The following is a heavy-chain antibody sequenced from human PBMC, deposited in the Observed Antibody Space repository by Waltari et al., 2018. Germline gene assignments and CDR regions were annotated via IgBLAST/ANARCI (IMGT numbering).Heavy chain of an antibody. CDR3: ARGPPYGATPFDY. V-gene: IGHV4-34*01. CDR2: INHRGST. D-gene: IGHD4-17*01. Sequence: QVQLQQRGAGLLKPSETLSLTCAVYGGSFSGYYWSWIRQPPGKGLEVIVEINHRGSTNDKPPLRSRVTISVDTSKNQFSLKRSSVTAADTAVYYCARGPPYGATPFDYWGQGTLVTVSS. CDR1: GGSFSGYY. J-gene: IGHJ4*02.